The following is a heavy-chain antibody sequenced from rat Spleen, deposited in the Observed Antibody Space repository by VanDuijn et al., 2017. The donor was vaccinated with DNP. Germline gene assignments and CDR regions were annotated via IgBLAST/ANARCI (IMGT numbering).Heavy chain of an antibody. CDR1: GFIFNDFW. D-gene: IGHD1-11*01. Sequence: EVKFVESGGGLVQPGRSLKLSCAASGFIFNDFWMGWVRQAPGKGLEWIGEVNKESSRINYSPSLKDKFTISRDNAQNTLYLQMSKLGSEDTAIYYCAKGPNYGGDSDYFDYWGQGVMVTVSS. V-gene: IGHV4-2*01. CDR2: VNKESSRI. CDR3: AKGPNYGGDSDYFDY. J-gene: IGHJ2*01.